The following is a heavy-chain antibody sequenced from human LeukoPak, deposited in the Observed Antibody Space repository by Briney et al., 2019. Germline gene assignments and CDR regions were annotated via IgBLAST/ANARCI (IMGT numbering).Heavy chain of an antibody. CDR3: ASDLTVPPYNWFDP. V-gene: IGHV4-39*07. CDR2: IYYSGST. D-gene: IGHD7-27*01. CDR1: GGXISSSSYY. Sequence: SETLSLTCTVSGGXISSSSYYWGWIRQPPGKGLEWIGSIYYSGSTYYNPSVKSRVTISVDTSKNQFSLTLTSVTAADTAVYYCASDLTVPPYNWFDPWGQGTLVTVSS. J-gene: IGHJ5*02.